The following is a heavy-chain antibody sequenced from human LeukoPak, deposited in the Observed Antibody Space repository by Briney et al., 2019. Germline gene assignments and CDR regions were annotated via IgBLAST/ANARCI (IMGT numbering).Heavy chain of an antibody. CDR2: IHYSGKT. D-gene: IGHD3-22*01. CDR1: GGSISGSSHY. V-gene: IGHV4-39*01. CDR3: ARLLYDSRGHQYFDY. Sequence: PSETLSLTCTVSGGSISGSSHYWGWIRQPPGKGLEWIGSIHYSGKTYDNPSLKSRVTMSADTSKNQFSLKLSSVTAADTALYYCARLLYDSRGHQYFDYWGQGTLVTVSS. J-gene: IGHJ4*02.